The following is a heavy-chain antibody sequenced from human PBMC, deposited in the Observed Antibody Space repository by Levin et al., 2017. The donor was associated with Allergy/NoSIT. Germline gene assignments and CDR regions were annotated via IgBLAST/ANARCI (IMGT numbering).Heavy chain of an antibody. CDR1: GFRFNTFA. V-gene: IGHV3-30*04. CDR3: ARDFGDQVMYYLDY. CDR2: ISYDGNQA. Sequence: PGGSLRLSCAASGFRFNTFALHWVRQAPGKGLQWVAAISYDGNQAHYVDSVKGRFIISGDNLKNTLYLQMDNLRADDSAVYFCARDFGDQVMYYLDYWGQGSLDIVAS. D-gene: IGHD3-10*01. J-gene: IGHJ4*02.